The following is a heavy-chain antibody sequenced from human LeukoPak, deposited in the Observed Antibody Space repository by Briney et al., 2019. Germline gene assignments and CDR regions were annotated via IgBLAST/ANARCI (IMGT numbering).Heavy chain of an antibody. Sequence: SETLSLTCTVSGYSISSGYYWGWVRQPPGKGLEWIGEINHSGSTNYNPSLKSRVTISLDTSKNQFSLKLSSVTAADTAVYYCARGDYDFWSGYSDPNWFDPWGQGTLVTVSS. D-gene: IGHD3-3*01. V-gene: IGHV4-38-2*02. CDR3: ARGDYDFWSGYSDPNWFDP. CDR1: GYSISSGYY. J-gene: IGHJ5*02. CDR2: INHSGST.